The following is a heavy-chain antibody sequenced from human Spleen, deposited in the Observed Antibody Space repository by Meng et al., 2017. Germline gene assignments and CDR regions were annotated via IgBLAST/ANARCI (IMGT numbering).Heavy chain of an antibody. Sequence: SETLSLTCAVSAYSITGSYNWGWIRQSPGKRLEWIGSIYQSGSTYYNPSRKSRVTMSADTSKNQFSLKLTSVTAADTAVYYCAGGAVVTLIFYHAMDVWGQGTTVTVSS. CDR1: AYSITGSYN. D-gene: IGHD2-21*02. V-gene: IGHV4-38-2*01. J-gene: IGHJ6*02. CDR2: IYQSGST. CDR3: AGGAVVTLIFYHAMDV.